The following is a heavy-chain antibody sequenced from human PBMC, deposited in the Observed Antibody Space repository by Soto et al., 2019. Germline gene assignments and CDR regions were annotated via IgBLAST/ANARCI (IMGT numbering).Heavy chain of an antibody. CDR2: ISGSGGNT. D-gene: IGHD3-3*01. J-gene: IGHJ4*02. V-gene: IGHV3-23*01. Sequence: GGSLRLSCAVSGFSSSSYAMAWVRQAPGKGLEWVSAISGSGGNTYYADSAKGRFTISRDNSKNTLYLQMNSLRAEDTAVYYCARDQSYDFWSAFDYWGQGIMVTV. CDR3: ARDQSYDFWSAFDY. CDR1: GFSSSSYA.